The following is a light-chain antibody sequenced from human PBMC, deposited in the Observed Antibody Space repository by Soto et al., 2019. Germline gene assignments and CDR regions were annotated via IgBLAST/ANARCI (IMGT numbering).Light chain of an antibody. Sequence: DIQLTQSPSFLSASVGDRLTITCRASQDIRSSLAWYQQKPGKAPNLLIYTVSTLQSEVPSRFSGSRSGTEFTLTIYSLQPEDFATYYCQQFNSSPFTFGGGTKVEI. J-gene: IGKJ4*01. CDR1: QDIRSS. CDR2: TVS. V-gene: IGKV1-9*01. CDR3: QQFNSSPFT.